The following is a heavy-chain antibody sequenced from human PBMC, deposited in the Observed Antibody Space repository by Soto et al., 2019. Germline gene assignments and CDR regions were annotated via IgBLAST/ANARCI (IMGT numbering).Heavy chain of an antibody. CDR2: ISHNGSSK. CDR1: GFTFSSYA. CDR3: ARGEGYSYGSIDY. V-gene: IGHV3-30-3*01. Sequence: QVQLEESGGGVVQPGRSRRLSSAASGFTFSSYAMHWVRQAPDKGLEWVAFISHNGSSKYYADSVKGRFTISRDNSKNTLYLQMNSLRAEDTAVYYSARGEGYSYGSIDYWGQGTLVTVSS. D-gene: IGHD5-18*01. J-gene: IGHJ4*02.